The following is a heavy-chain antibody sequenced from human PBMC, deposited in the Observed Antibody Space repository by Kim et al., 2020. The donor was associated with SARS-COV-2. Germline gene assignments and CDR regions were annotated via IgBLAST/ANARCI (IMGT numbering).Heavy chain of an antibody. J-gene: IGHJ4*01. V-gene: IGHV3-23*01. CDR3: AKALGYCSTTSCFTAFD. CDR2: LSATGATK. D-gene: IGHD2-2*01. CDR1: GFTFSSHA. Sequence: GGSLRLSCAASGFTFSSHAMSWVRQAPGKGLEWVSALSATGATKHYADSMMGRFTISRDNSKNTLYMQMNSLRAEDTAVDYCAKALGYCSTTSCFTAFD.